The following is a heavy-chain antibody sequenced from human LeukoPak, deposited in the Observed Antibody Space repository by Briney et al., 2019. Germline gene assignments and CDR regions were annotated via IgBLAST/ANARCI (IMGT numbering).Heavy chain of an antibody. J-gene: IGHJ4*02. V-gene: IGHV4-4*07. CDR3: ARDRGDYGGPDY. CDR2: IYTSGNT. D-gene: IGHD4-23*01. Sequence: PSETLSLTRTVSGGSISRYYWSWIRHPAGKGLEWIGRIYTSGNTNYNPSLKSRVTMSVDTSKNQFSLKLSSVTAADTAVYYCARDRGDYGGPDYWGQGTLVTVSS. CDR1: GGSISRYY.